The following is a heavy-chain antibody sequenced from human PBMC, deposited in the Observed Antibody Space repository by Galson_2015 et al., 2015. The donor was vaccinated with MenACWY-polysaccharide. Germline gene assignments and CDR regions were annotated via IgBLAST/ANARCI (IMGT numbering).Heavy chain of an antibody. J-gene: IGHJ4*02. CDR2: LYNGDVT. D-gene: IGHD2-15*01. Sequence: SLRLSCAVSGFTVRTYYMSWVRQTPAKGLEWVAVLYNGDVTYYADSVKGRFTISRDSSKNSLSLQMNSLRAEDTAVYYCARGPRYTDYSGGQSYFDPWGQGTLVAVSS. CDR3: ARGPRYTDYSGGQSYFDP. CDR1: GFTVRTYY. V-gene: IGHV3-53*01.